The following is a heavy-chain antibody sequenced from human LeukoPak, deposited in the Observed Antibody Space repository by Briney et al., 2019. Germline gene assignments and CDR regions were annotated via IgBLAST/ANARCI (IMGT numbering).Heavy chain of an antibody. CDR1: GFNFSDYY. CDR3: AREYGSYYSVHFDY. D-gene: IGHD1-26*01. J-gene: IGHJ4*02. V-gene: IGHV3-7*01. Sequence: GGSLRLSCVASGFNFSDYYMNWIRQSPGKGLEWVANITQDGSERYSVDSVKGRFTISRDNAKNSLYLQMNSLRAEDTAVYYCAREYGSYYSVHFDYWGQGTLVTVSS. CDR2: ITQDGSER.